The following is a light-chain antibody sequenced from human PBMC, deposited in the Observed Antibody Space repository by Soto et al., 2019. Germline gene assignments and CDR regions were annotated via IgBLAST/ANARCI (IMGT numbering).Light chain of an antibody. CDR3: QQYGSSLLT. CDR2: GIS. Sequence: EIVLTQSPGTLSLPPGERATLSCRASQSISSSYLAWYQQKPGQAPRLLIYGISSRATGIPDRFSGSGSGTDFTLTISRLEPEDFAVYYCQQYGSSLLTFGGGTKVEI. CDR1: QSISSSY. J-gene: IGKJ4*01. V-gene: IGKV3-20*01.